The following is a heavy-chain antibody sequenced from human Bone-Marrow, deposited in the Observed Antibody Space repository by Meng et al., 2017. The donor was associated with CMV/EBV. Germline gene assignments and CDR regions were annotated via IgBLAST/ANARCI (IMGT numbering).Heavy chain of an antibody. J-gene: IGHJ4*02. CDR3: AKGNYYDSSGYSCYFDY. D-gene: IGHD3-22*01. CDR2: ISWDGGST. CDR1: GFTFDDYT. V-gene: IGHV3-43*01. Sequence: GESLKISCAVSGFTFDDYTMHWVRQAPGKGLEWVSLISWDGGSTYYADSVKGRFTISRDNSKNSLYLQMNSLRTEDTALYYCAKGNYYDSSGYSCYFDYWGRGTLVTVSS.